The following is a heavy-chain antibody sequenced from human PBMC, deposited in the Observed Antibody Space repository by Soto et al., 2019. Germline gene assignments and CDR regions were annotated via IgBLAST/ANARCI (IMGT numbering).Heavy chain of an antibody. V-gene: IGHV4-34*01. CDR3: ARVNPVDYYYGMGV. CDR1: GGSFSGYY. J-gene: IGHJ6*02. Sequence: SETLSLTCAVYGGSFSGYYWSWIRQPPGKGLEWIGEINHSGSTNYSPSLKSRVTISVDTSKNQFSLKLSSVTAADTAVYYCARVNPVDYYYGMGVWGQGTTVTVSS. CDR2: INHSGST.